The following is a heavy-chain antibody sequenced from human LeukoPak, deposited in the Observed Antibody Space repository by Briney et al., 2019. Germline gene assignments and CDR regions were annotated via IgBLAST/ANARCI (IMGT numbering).Heavy chain of an antibody. Sequence: SETLSLTCTVSGGSISSGDYYWSWIRQPPGKGLEWIGYIYYSGSTYYNPSLKSRVTISVDTSKNQFSLKLGSVTAADTAVYYCARVYYDILTGYFFDYWGQGTLVTVSS. CDR3: ARVYYDILTGYFFDY. CDR2: IYYSGST. V-gene: IGHV4-30-4*01. D-gene: IGHD3-9*01. J-gene: IGHJ4*02. CDR1: GGSISSGDYY.